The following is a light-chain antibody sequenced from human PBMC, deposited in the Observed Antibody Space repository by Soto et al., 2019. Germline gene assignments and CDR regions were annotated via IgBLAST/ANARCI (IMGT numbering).Light chain of an antibody. CDR1: TSDVGGYNY. CDR3: SAYASSDTLL. J-gene: IGLJ3*02. V-gene: IGLV2-14*01. Sequence: QSVLTQPASVSGSPGQSITISCTGTTSDVGGYNYVSWYQHHPGKAPKLMIYEVSNRPSGVSNRFSGSKSGSTASLTISGLQAEDEADYYCSAYASSDTLLFGGGTKLTVL. CDR2: EVS.